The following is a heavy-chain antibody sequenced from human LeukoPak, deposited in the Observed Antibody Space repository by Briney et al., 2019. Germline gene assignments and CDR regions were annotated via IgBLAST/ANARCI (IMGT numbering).Heavy chain of an antibody. CDR3: ARVWSHDAFDI. CDR2: INPNSGGT. Sequence: ASVKVSFKASGYTFTVYYMHWVRQAPGQGLEWMGWINPNSGGTNYAQKFQGRVTMTRDTSISTAYMELSRLRSDDTAVYYCARVWSHDAFDIWGQGTMVTVSS. V-gene: IGHV1-2*02. CDR1: GYTFTVYY. J-gene: IGHJ3*02. D-gene: IGHD2-21*01.